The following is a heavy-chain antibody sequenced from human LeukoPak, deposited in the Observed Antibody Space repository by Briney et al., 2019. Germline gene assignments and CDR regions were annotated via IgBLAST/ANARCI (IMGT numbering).Heavy chain of an antibody. CDR3: ARDGIYGSGSYYEISWFDP. CDR1: GYTFTSYD. Sequence: ASVKVSCKASGYTFTSYDINWVRQATGQGLEWMGWMSPNSGNTGYAQKFQGRVTITRNTSISTAYMELSRLRSDDTAVYYCARDGIYGSGSYYEISWFDPWGQGTLVTVSS. J-gene: IGHJ5*02. D-gene: IGHD3-10*01. CDR2: MSPNSGNT. V-gene: IGHV1-8*03.